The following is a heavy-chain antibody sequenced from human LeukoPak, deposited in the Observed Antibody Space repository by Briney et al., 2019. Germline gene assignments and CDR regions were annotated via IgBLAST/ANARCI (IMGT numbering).Heavy chain of an antibody. CDR1: GFTFSSYS. V-gene: IGHV3-21*01. D-gene: IGHD5-18*01. Sequence: PGGSLRLSCAASGFTFSSYSMSWVRQAPGKGLEWVSSISSSSSYIYYADSVKGRFTISRDNAKNSLYLQMNSLRAEDTAVYYCARDQQRGYSYGYFDYWGQGTLVTVSS. CDR2: ISSSSSYI. J-gene: IGHJ4*02. CDR3: ARDQQRGYSYGYFDY.